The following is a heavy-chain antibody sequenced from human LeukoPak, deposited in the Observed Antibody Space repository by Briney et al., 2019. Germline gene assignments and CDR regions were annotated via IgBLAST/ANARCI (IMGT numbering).Heavy chain of an antibody. CDR2: IYESGST. Sequence: SETLSLTCAVYGDSLNSYYWSWIRQPPGKGLEWIGEIYESGSTEYNPSLKSRVTISMVPSKQQFSLSLTSVTAADTAVYYRTRGAWATRLGSWGLGTPVIVSS. D-gene: IGHD2-15*01. CDR3: TRGAWATRLGS. J-gene: IGHJ4*02. CDR1: GDSLNSYY. V-gene: IGHV4-34*01.